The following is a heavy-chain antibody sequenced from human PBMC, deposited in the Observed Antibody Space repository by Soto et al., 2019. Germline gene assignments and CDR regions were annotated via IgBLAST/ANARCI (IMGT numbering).Heavy chain of an antibody. CDR1: GFTFNTW. CDR3: ATLGLQQAF. Sequence: GGSLRLSCAASGFTFNTWMHWVRQAPGEGLVWVSSIDSDGSITSYADSVKGRFTISRDNAKNTLYLQMDSLRAEDTAVYYCATLGLQQAFWGQGTLVTVSS. CDR2: IDSDGSIT. D-gene: IGHD2-21*02. V-gene: IGHV3-74*01. J-gene: IGHJ4*02.